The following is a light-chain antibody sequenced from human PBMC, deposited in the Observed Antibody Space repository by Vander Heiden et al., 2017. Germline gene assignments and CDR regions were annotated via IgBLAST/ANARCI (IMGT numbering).Light chain of an antibody. V-gene: IGLV1-44*01. Sequence: QSVLTQPPSASGTPGQRVTISCSGSSSNIGSNTVNGYQQLPGTAPKLLIDSNNQRPSGVPDRFSGSKSGTSASLAISGLQSEDEADYYCAAWDDSLNGPVFGGGTKLTVL. CDR3: AAWDDSLNGPV. CDR1: SSNIGSNT. CDR2: SNN. J-gene: IGLJ3*02.